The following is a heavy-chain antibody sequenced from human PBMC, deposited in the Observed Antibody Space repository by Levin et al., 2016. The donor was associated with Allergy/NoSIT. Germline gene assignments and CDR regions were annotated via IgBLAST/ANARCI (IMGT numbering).Heavy chain of an antibody. CDR2: ISSRSTYM. CDR3: AKDDLTP. CDR1: GFPFSTYN. Sequence: GESLKISCTATGFPFSTYNMNWVRQAPGKGLEWVSVISSRSTYMYFADSVKGRFTISRDNAKSSLYLQMNSLRAEDTAVYYCAKDDLTPWGQGTLVTVSS. J-gene: IGHJ5*02. D-gene: IGHD3-9*01. V-gene: IGHV3-21*04.